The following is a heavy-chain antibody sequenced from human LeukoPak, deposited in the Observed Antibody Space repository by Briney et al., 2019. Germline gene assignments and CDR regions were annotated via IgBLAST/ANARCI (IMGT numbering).Heavy chain of an antibody. CDR3: ARDLPYSSGWYGLVGWGY. CDR2: ISAYNGNT. J-gene: IGHJ4*02. Sequence: ASVKFSCKASGYTFTSYGISWVRQAPGQGLEWMGWISAYNGNTNYAQKLQGRVTMTTDTSTSTAYMELRSLRSDDTAIYYCARDLPYSSGWYGLVGWGYWGQGTLVTVSS. D-gene: IGHD6-19*01. V-gene: IGHV1-18*04. CDR1: GYTFTSYG.